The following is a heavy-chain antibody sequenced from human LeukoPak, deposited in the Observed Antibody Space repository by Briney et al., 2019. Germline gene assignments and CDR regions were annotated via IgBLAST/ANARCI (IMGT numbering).Heavy chain of an antibody. J-gene: IGHJ6*03. D-gene: IGHD3-10*01. CDR2: INHSGST. V-gene: IGHV4-34*01. CDR3: ARVPYYYGSGSYKPYYMDV. Sequence: SETLSLTCAVYGGSFSGYYWSWIRQPPGKGLEWIGEINHSGSTNYNPSLKSRVTISVDTSKNQFSLKLSSVTAADTAVYYCARVPYYYGSGSYKPYYMDVWGKGTTVTISS. CDR1: GGSFSGYY.